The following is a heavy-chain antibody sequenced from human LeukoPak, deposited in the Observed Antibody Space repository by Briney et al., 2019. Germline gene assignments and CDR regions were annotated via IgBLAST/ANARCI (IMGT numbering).Heavy chain of an antibody. CDR1: GGSITSYY. D-gene: IGHD1-14*01. CDR2: IHYSGTT. V-gene: IGHV4-59*01. Sequence: NPSETLSLTCTVSGGSITSYYWSWIRQPPGKGLEWIGYIHYSGTTNYNPSLKSRVTISVDTSKNQFSLKLSSVTAADTAVYYCARDRPGRLNGHRGYYGMDVWGKGTTVTVSS. CDR3: ARDRPGRLNGHRGYYGMDV. J-gene: IGHJ6*04.